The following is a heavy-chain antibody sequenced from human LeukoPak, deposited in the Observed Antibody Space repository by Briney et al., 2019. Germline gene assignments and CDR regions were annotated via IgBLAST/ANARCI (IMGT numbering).Heavy chain of an antibody. CDR2: INHSGSI. J-gene: IGHJ4*02. Sequence: SETLSLTCAVYGGSFRGYYWSWIRQPPGKGLEWIGEINHSGSINYNPSLKSRVTISVDTSKNLFSLKLSSVTAADTAVYYCARHSGPSYYDFWSGWYYFDYWGQGTLVTVSS. D-gene: IGHD3-3*01. CDR3: ARHSGPSYYDFWSGWYYFDY. V-gene: IGHV4-34*01. CDR1: GGSFRGYY.